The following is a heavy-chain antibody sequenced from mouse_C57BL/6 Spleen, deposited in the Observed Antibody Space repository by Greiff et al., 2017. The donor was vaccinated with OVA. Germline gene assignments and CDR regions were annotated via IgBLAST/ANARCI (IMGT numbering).Heavy chain of an antibody. Sequence: EVHLVESGGGLVKPGGSLKLSCAASGFTFSSYTMSWVRQTPEKRLEWVATISGGGGNTYYPDSVKGRFTISRDNAKNTLYLQMSSLRSEDTALYYCARRNWDVFDYWGQGTTLTVSS. D-gene: IGHD4-1*01. V-gene: IGHV5-9*01. CDR3: ARRNWDVFDY. J-gene: IGHJ2*01. CDR1: GFTFSSYT. CDR2: ISGGGGNT.